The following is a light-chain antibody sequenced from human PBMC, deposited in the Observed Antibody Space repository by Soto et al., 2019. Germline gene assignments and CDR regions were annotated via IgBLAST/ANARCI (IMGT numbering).Light chain of an antibody. CDR3: SSYTSSSTSFYV. J-gene: IGLJ1*01. CDR1: SSDVGGYNY. V-gene: IGLV2-14*01. Sequence: QSVLTQPASVSGSPGRSITISCTGTSSDVGGYNYVSWYQQHPGKAPKLMIYDVSNRPSGVSNRFSGSKSGNTASLTISGLQAEDEADYYCSSYTSSSTSFYVFGTGTKLTVL. CDR2: DVS.